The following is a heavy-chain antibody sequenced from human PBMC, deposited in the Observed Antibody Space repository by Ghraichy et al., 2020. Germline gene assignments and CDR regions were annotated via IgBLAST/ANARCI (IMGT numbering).Heavy chain of an antibody. J-gene: IGHJ4*02. CDR2: ISWNSGSI. D-gene: IGHD1-14*01. V-gene: IGHV3-9*02. Sequence: GGSLRLSCAASGFTSANYAMHWVRQAPGKGLEWVSGISWNSGSIEYEDSVKGRFSISRDNAKNSLYLQMNSLRVEDTALYYCARGPDMAGGKGYFDYWGQGTLVTVSS. CDR1: GFTSANYA. CDR3: ARGPDMAGGKGYFDY.